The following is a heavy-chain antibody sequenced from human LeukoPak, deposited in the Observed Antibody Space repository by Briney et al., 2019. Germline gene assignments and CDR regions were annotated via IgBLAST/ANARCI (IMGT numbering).Heavy chain of an antibody. V-gene: IGHV3-30*02. CDR1: GFTFSKYG. Sequence: GGSLRLSCAASGFTFSKYGMHWVRQAPGKGLEWVAFVRYDGNNKYYADSVKGRFTISRDNSKNTVYLQMNSLRAEDTAVYYCAKDVRVDYYYYYYMDVWGKGTTVTVS. D-gene: IGHD2/OR15-2a*01. J-gene: IGHJ6*03. CDR3: AKDVRVDYYYYYYMDV. CDR2: VRYDGNNK.